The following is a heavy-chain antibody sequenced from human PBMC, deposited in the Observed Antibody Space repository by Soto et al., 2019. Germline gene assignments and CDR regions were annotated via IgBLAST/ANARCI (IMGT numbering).Heavy chain of an antibody. Sequence: KFSCKASGGTLSSFAISWGRQAPGQGLEWMGGIIPIFGTANYAQKFQGRVTITADKSTSTAYMELSSLRSEDTAVYYCAREYSRGYSGYGPWGQGTMVTVSS. J-gene: IGHJ3*01. V-gene: IGHV1-69*06. CDR1: GGTLSSFA. CDR2: IIPIFGTA. D-gene: IGHD5-12*01. CDR3: AREYSRGYSGYGP.